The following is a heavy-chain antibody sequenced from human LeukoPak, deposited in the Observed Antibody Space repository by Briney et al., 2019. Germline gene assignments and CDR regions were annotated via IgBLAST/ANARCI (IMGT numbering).Heavy chain of an antibody. CDR3: ARGGGPPSLYGSGMDV. CDR1: GGSFSGYY. V-gene: IGHV4-34*01. Sequence: SETLSLTCAVYGGSFSGYYWSWIRQLPGKGLEWIGEINHSGSTNYNPSLKSRVTISVDTSKNQFSLKLSSVTAADTAVYYCARGGGPPSLYGSGMDVWGQGTTVTVSS. CDR2: INHSGST. J-gene: IGHJ6*02. D-gene: IGHD3-10*01.